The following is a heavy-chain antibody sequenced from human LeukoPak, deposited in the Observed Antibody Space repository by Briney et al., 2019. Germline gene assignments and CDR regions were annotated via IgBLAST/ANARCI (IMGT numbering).Heavy chain of an antibody. CDR2: INPNSGGT. CDR3: ARDRGLLSDAFDI. V-gene: IGHV1-2*02. Sequence: ASVKVSCKASGYTFTGYYMHWVRQAPGQGLEWMGWINPNSGGTNYAQKFQGSVTMTRDMFTSTVYMELSSLKSEDTAVYYCARDRGLLSDAFDIWGQGTMVTVSS. CDR1: GYTFTGYY. D-gene: IGHD2/OR15-2a*01. J-gene: IGHJ3*02.